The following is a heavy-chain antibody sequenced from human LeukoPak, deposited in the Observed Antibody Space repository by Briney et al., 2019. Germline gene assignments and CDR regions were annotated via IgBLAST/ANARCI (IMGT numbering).Heavy chain of an antibody. CDR1: GFTFSDYY. CDR2: ISSSGSTI. V-gene: IGHV3-11*04. CDR3: ARDRPHSSSWFPSVYYYGMDV. J-gene: IGHJ6*04. Sequence: GGSLRLSCAASGFTFSDYYMSWIRQAPGKGLEWVSYISSSGSTIYYADSVKGRFTISRDNAENSLYLQMNSLRAEDTAVYYCARDRPHSSSWFPSVYYYGMDVWGKGTTVTVSS. D-gene: IGHD6-13*01.